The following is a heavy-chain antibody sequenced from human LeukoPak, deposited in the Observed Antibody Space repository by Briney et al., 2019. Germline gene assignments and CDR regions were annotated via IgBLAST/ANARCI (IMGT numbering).Heavy chain of an antibody. CDR2: ICGSGDTT. D-gene: IGHD2-15*01. CDR1: GFTFSTYA. J-gene: IGHJ2*01. CDR3: AKGNGVSCYSLFDY. Sequence: QRWGSLRLSCAASGFTFSTYAMSWVRQAPGKGLEWVSVICGSGDTTYYTDSVKGRFTISRDNSKNTLYLQMNSLRAEDTAIYYCAKGNGVSCYSLFDYWGRGTRVTVSS. V-gene: IGHV3-23*01.